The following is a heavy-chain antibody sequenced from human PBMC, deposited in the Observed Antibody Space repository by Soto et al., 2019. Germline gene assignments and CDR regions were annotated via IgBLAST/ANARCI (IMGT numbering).Heavy chain of an antibody. J-gene: IGHJ5*02. D-gene: IGHD1-26*01. CDR3: ARGGWEFDP. V-gene: IGHV1-18*01. Sequence: QVRLVQSGAEVKKPGASVKVSCKASGYTFTSYGISWVRQAPGQVLEWMGWISAYNCNTNYAQKLQGRVTMTTATSTSTAYIALRSPRSDDTAVYCCARGGWEFDPWGQGTLVTVSS. CDR2: ISAYNCNT. CDR1: GYTFTSYG.